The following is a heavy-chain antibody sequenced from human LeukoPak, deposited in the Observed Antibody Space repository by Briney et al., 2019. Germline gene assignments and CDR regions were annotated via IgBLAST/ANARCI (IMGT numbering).Heavy chain of an antibody. J-gene: IGHJ5*02. CDR3: ARSPSPVIVVVRFNWFDP. CDR1: GGTFSSYA. CDR2: IIPIFGTA. V-gene: IGHV1-69*13. D-gene: IGHD3-22*01. Sequence: ASVKVSCKASGGTFSSYAISWVRQAPGQGLEWMGGIIPIFGTANYAQKFQGRVTITADASTSTAYMELRSLRSEDTAVYYCARSPSPVIVVVRFNWFDPWGQGTLVTVSS.